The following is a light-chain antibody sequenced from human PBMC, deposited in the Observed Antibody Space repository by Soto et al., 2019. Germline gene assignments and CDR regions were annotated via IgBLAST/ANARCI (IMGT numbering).Light chain of an antibody. CDR2: EVS. CDR3: SSYRSTTTFGV. V-gene: IGLV2-14*01. Sequence: QSALTQPGSVSGSPGQSITLSCTGTSSDIGVYNYVSWYQQHPGKAPKVVIYEVSNRPIGVSNRFSASKSGNTASLIISGLQADDEADYFCSSYRSTTTFGVFGTGTKVTVL. CDR1: SSDIGVYNY. J-gene: IGLJ1*01.